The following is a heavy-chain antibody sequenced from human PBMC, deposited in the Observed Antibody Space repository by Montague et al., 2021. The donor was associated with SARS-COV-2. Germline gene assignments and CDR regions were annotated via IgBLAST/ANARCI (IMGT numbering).Heavy chain of an antibody. CDR3: ARVHFVSSGWYPDAFDI. V-gene: IGHV4-31*03. CDR2: IYYSGST. J-gene: IGHJ3*02. CDR1: GGSINSGGYY. D-gene: IGHD6-19*01. Sequence: TLSLTCTVSGGSINSGGYYWSWTRQHPGKGLEWIGYIYYSGSTYYNPSLKSRLTISVDTSKNQFSLKLSSVTAADTAVYYCARVHFVSSGWYPDAFDIWGQGTVVTVSS.